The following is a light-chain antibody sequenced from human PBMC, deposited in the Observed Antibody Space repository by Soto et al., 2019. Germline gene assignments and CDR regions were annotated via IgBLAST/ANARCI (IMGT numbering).Light chain of an antibody. CDR1: QSISSW. V-gene: IGKV1-5*01. CDR3: QQYNSLPTWT. CDR2: DAS. J-gene: IGKJ1*01. Sequence: DIQMTQSPSTLSASVGDRVTITCRASQSISSWLAWYQQKPGKAPKLLIYDASSLESGVPSRFSGSGSGTEFTLTISSLQPDDFATYYCQQYNSLPTWTFGQGTKVDIK.